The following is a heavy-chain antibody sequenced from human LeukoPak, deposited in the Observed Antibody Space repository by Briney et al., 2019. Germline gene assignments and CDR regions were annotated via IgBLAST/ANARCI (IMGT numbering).Heavy chain of an antibody. Sequence: GGSLRLCCAASEIIFDDYAMHWVRQAAVKGLERVSLISGNGGSTYYADSVNGRFTISRNNSKNSLYLQRNSLRTEDTILYYCAKLARATPYYDYGMEVWGQGPTVTVSS. J-gene: IGHJ6*02. CDR3: AKLARATPYYDYGMEV. CDR1: EIIFDDYA. V-gene: IGHV3-43*02. D-gene: IGHD3-3*02. CDR2: ISGNGGST.